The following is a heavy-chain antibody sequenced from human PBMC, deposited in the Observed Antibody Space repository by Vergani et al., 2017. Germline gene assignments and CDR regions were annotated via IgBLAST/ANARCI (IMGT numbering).Heavy chain of an antibody. CDR1: GYIFSNFW. J-gene: IGHJ3*01. CDR2: IYLGDSEV. Sequence: EKQLVQSGSETKKPGESVKISCQAFGYIFSNFWIGWVRQRPGRGLEWMGIIYLGDSEVKSNPTFRGQVIFSVDTSVNTAYLQWRSLQASDTATYFCASGGHGSENGGALQLWGQGTNITVSS. V-gene: IGHV5-51*01. CDR3: ASGGHGSENGGALQL. D-gene: IGHD3-10*01.